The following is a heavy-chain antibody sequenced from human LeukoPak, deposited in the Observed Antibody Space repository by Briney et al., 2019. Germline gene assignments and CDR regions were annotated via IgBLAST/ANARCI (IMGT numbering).Heavy chain of an antibody. CDR3: ARGGYYDSSGYHDAFDI. CDR2: INPSGGST. J-gene: IGHJ3*02. CDR1: GGTFTSYY. V-gene: IGHV1-46*01. Sequence: ASVKVSSKASGGTFTSYYMHWVRQAPGQGREWMGLINPSGGSTSYAQKFQGRVTMTRDMSTSTVYMELSSLRSEDTGVYYCARGGYYDSSGYHDAFDIWGQGTMVTVSS. D-gene: IGHD3-22*01.